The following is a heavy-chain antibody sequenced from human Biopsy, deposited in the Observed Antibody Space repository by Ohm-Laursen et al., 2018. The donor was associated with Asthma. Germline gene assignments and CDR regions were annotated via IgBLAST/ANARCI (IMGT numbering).Heavy chain of an antibody. CDR2: IHYSGST. D-gene: IGHD6-19*01. V-gene: IGHV4-30-4*01. CDR3: ARASVAASSNWFDP. J-gene: IGHJ5*02. Sequence: SQTLSLTCTVSGGSIISSSCWSWLRQPPGKGLEWFGFIHYSGSTSYNPSLKGGVTISVDTSKNQFSLKLSSVTAADTAVYYCARASVAASSNWFDPWGQGTLVTVSS. CDR1: GGSIISSSC.